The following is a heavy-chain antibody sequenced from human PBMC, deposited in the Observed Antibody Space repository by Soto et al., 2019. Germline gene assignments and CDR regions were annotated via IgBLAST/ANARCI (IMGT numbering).Heavy chain of an antibody. CDR2: INSDGSGT. Sequence: EVQLVESGGGLVQPGGSLRLSCAASGLTFSDYWIHWVRQAPGQGLVWVSRINSDGSGTDYADSVKGRFTLSRDNAKNTLYLQMKSLRAEDTAVYYCARGNDANPNWGRAFDHWGQGTLVTVSS. CDR1: GLTFSDYW. V-gene: IGHV3-74*01. CDR3: ARGNDANPNWGRAFDH. J-gene: IGHJ4*02. D-gene: IGHD2-8*01.